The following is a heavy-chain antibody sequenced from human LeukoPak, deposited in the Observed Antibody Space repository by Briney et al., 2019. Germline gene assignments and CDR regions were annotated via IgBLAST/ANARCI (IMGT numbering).Heavy chain of an antibody. D-gene: IGHD1-26*01. Sequence: GGSLRLSCAASGFTFSDYYMSWIRQAPGKGLEWVSYISSSGSTIYYADSVKGRSTISRDNAKNSLYLQMNSLRAEDTAVYYCARGVEGATHYYYYYGMDVWGQGTTVTVSS. V-gene: IGHV3-11*01. J-gene: IGHJ6*02. CDR3: ARGVEGATHYYYYYGMDV. CDR2: ISSSGSTI. CDR1: GFTFSDYY.